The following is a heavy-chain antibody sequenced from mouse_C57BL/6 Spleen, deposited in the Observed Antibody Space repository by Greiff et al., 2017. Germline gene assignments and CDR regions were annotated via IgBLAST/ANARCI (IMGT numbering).Heavy chain of an antibody. D-gene: IGHD2-1*01. CDR2: ILPGSGST. CDR1: GYTFTGYW. CDR3: ARGYYGNYEGYFEV. J-gene: IGHJ1*03. V-gene: IGHV1-9*01. Sequence: QVQLQQSGADLMKPGASVKLSCKATGYTFTGYWIAWVKQTPGHGLEWIGAILPGSGSTNYTEKVKGKVTFTADTSSNTAYMPLSSLTTEDSAIYYGARGYYGNYEGYFEVGGTGTTVTVSS.